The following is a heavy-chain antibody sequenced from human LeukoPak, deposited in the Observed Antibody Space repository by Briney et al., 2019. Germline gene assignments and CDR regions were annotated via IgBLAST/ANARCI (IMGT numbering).Heavy chain of an antibody. Sequence: ASVKVSCKSSGYTFTGYYIHWVRQAPGQGLEWMGWINTSTGNPTYAQGFTGRFVFSLDTSVSTAYLQISSLKAEDTSVYYCARGPYCTNGVCYNYYYYYMDVWGKGTTVTVSS. CDR2: INTSTGNP. CDR1: GYTFTGYY. D-gene: IGHD2-8*01. J-gene: IGHJ6*03. CDR3: ARGPYCTNGVCYNYYYYYMDV. V-gene: IGHV7-4-1*02.